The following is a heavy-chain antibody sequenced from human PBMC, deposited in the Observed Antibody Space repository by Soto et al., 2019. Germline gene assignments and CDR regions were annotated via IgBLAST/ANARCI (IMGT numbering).Heavy chain of an antibody. V-gene: IGHV4-61*01. D-gene: IGHD4-4*01. J-gene: IGHJ4*02. CDR1: TISVRSGTYY. CDR2: IHDSGNT. CDR3: ARGSNSNFEGPIV. Sequence: QVQLQGSGPGLVKPSETLSLTCTVSTISVRSGTYYWSWIRQTSGQGLEWIGYIHDSGNTKYNPSLKNRVTISVDTSKNQFSLKLTSVTAADTAVYYCARGSNSNFEGPIVWGQGTLVTVSS.